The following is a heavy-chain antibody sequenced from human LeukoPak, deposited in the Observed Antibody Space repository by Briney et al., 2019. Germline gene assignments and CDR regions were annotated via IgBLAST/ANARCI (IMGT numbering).Heavy chain of an antibody. CDR2: VYHSGST. J-gene: IGHJ4*02. Sequence: SETLSLTCSVSGFSISSGYYWVWIRQPPGKGLECIGSVYHSGSTYYNPSLKSRVTMSVDTSKNQFSLKMYSVTASDTAVYYCATDRGLFYGSGDWGQGTLVTVSS. D-gene: IGHD3-10*01. CDR3: ATDRGLFYGSGD. V-gene: IGHV4-38-2*02. CDR1: GFSISSGYY.